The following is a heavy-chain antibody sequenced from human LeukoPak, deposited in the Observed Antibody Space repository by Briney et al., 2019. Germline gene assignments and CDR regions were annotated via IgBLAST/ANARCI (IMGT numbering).Heavy chain of an antibody. CDR1: GGSSSGYY. V-gene: IGHV4-31*11. CDR2: IYYSGST. Sequence: SETLSLTCAVYGGSSSGYYWSWIRQHPGKGLEWIGYIYYSGSTYYNPSLKSRVTISVDTSKNQFSLKLSSVTAADTAVYYCAIDGYGDSEYFQHWGQGTLVTVSS. D-gene: IGHD4-17*01. J-gene: IGHJ1*01. CDR3: AIDGYGDSEYFQH.